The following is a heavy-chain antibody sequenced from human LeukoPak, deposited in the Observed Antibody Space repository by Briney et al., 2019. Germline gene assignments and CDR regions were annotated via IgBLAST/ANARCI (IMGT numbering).Heavy chain of an antibody. V-gene: IGHV3-21*01. D-gene: IGHD1-7*01. Sequence: GGSLRLSCAASGFTFSGYSMNWVRQAPGKGLEWVSSISSSSYIYYADSVKGRFTISRDNAKNSLYLQMNSLRAEDTAVYYCARAHNWKYGTFDYWGQGTLVTVSS. CDR1: GFTFSGYS. J-gene: IGHJ4*02. CDR3: ARAHNWKYGTFDY. CDR2: ISSSSYI.